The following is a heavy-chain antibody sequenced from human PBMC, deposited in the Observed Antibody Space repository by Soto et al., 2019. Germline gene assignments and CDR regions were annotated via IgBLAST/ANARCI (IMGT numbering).Heavy chain of an antibody. CDR2: IYHSGST. J-gene: IGHJ5*02. CDR1: GGSISSGGHS. V-gene: IGHV4-30-2*01. D-gene: IGHD1-26*01. CDR3: ARRGRDNWFDP. Sequence: SETLSLTCAVSGGSISSGGHSWSWIRQPPGKGLEWIGYIYHSGSTYYNPSLKSRVTISVDRSKNQFSLKLSSVTAADTAVYYCARRGRDNWFDPWGQGTLVTVSS.